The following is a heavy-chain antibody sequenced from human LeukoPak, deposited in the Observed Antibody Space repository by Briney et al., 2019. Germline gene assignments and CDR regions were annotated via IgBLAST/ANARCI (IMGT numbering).Heavy chain of an antibody. CDR1: GFTFSTYA. CDR2: LSSSSSVI. D-gene: IGHD3-9*01. J-gene: IGHJ4*02. CDR3: AKDFDGGSATAHFDY. V-gene: IGHV3-48*04. Sequence: GGSLRLSCAASGFTFSTYAMDWVRQAPGKGLEWVSYLSSSSSVIYHADSVKGRFTISRDNAKNSLYLQMNSLRAEDTALYYCAKDFDGGSATAHFDYWGQGTLVTVSS.